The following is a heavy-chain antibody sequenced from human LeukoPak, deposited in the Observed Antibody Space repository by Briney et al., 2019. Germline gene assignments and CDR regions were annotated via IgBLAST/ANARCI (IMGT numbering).Heavy chain of an antibody. D-gene: IGHD6-19*01. V-gene: IGHV5-51*01. CDR2: IYPGDSDT. J-gene: IGHJ4*02. CDR3: ARRRRAAVGYYFDY. CDR1: GYSFTSYW. Sequence: GESLKISFKGSGYSFTSYWIGWVRQIPGKGLEWMGIIYPGDSDTRYSPSFQGQGTISADKSISTAYLQWSSLKASDTAMYYGARRRRAAVGYYFDYWGQGTLVTVSS.